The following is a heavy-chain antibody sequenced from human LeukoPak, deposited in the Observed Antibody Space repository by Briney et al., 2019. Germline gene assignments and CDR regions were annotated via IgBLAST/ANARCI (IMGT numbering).Heavy chain of an antibody. CDR3: AKILSGTSSFDL. CDR1: GSTLSTYP. D-gene: IGHD1-26*01. Sequence: GGSLRLSCTASGSTLSTYPMTWVRQAPRQGLEWVSAISGNSVTIYYADSVKGRFTISRDNSKNTLYLQMYSLRAEDTGVYYCAKILSGTSSFDLWGQRTLVTVSS. CDR2: ISGNSVTI. J-gene: IGHJ4*02. V-gene: IGHV3-23*01.